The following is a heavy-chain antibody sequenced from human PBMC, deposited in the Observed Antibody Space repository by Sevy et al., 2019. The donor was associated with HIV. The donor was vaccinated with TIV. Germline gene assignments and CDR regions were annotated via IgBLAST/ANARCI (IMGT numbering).Heavy chain of an antibody. CDR1: GFIFDDYG. D-gene: IGHD1-26*01. CDR3: ARDAGTGGSYMGYYFGMDV. J-gene: IGHJ6*02. CDR2: ISWNGRSL. Sequence: SLKISCAASGFIFDDYGMHWVREIPGKGLGWVSGISWNGRSLGYADAVKGRFTISRDNAKKSVSLQMNSLRSEDTALYYCARDAGTGGSYMGYYFGMDVWGQGTTVTVSS. V-gene: IGHV3-9*01.